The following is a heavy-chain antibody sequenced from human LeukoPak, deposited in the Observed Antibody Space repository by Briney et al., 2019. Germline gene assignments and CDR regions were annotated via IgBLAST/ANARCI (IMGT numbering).Heavy chain of an antibody. D-gene: IGHD6-13*01. CDR1: GYTLTDYY. CDR3: GTDSSPDEYYYYYYMDV. CDR2: VDPEDGET. V-gene: IGHV1-69-2*01. J-gene: IGHJ6*03. Sequence: ASVKISCNASGYTLTDYYMHWVQQAPGKGLEWMGRVDPEDGETIYAEKFQGRVTITADTSTDTAYMELSSLRSEDTAVYYCGTDSSPDEYYYYYYMDVWGKGTTVTVSS.